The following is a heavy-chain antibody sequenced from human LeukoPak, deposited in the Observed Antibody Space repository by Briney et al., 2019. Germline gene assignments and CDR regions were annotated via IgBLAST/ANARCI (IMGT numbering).Heavy chain of an antibody. D-gene: IGHD2-15*01. CDR1: GXTFSSYA. V-gene: IGHV3-23*01. CDR3: ARQLGYCSDGSCYFDF. Sequence: GGSLRLSCAASGXTFSSYAVSWVRQVPGKGLKWVCAFSTSGGITYYADSVKGRFTISRDNSKNTLYLQMNSLRVEDTAVYNCARQLGYCSDGSCYFDFWGQGTLVTVSS. J-gene: IGHJ4*02. CDR2: FSTSGGIT.